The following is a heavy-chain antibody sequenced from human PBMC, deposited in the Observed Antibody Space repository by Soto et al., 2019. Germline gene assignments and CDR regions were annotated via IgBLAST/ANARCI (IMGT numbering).Heavy chain of an antibody. CDR3: ARHIAGTWFDP. J-gene: IGHJ5*02. D-gene: IGHD2-21*01. Sequence: SETLSLTCTVSGGSINIGNYYWCWIRQPPGKGLEWIGSIYYSGSTYYTASLKSRVTIFVDTSKDQFTLKVTSVTAADTAVYYCARHIAGTWFDPWGQGALVTVSS. CDR1: GGSINIGNYY. V-gene: IGHV4-39*01. CDR2: IYYSGST.